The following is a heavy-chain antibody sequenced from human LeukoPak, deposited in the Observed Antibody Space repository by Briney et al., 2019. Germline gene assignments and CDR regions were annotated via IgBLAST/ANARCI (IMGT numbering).Heavy chain of an antibody. CDR1: GFTFSSYS. V-gene: IGHV3-21*01. CDR3: ARASAVAGTRHY. D-gene: IGHD6-19*01. Sequence: KAGGSPRLSCAASGFTFSSYSMNWVRQAPGKGLEWVSSISSSSSYRYYADSVKGRFTISRDNAKNSLYLQMNSLRAEDTAVYYCARASAVAGTRHYWGQGTLVTVSS. J-gene: IGHJ4*02. CDR2: ISSSSSYR.